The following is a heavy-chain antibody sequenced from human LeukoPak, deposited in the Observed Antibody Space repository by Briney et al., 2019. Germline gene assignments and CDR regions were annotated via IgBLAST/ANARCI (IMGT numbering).Heavy chain of an antibody. D-gene: IGHD3-16*01. CDR3: ARDWGYYYYYGMDV. V-gene: IGHV3-21*01. J-gene: IGHJ6*02. CDR1: GFTVSTHY. CDR2: ISSSSSYI. Sequence: GGSLRLSCAASGFTVSTHYMTWVRQAPGKGLEWVSSISSSSSYIYYADSVKGRFTISRDNAKNSLYLQMNSLRAEDTAVYYCARDWGYYYYYGMDVWGQGTTVTVSS.